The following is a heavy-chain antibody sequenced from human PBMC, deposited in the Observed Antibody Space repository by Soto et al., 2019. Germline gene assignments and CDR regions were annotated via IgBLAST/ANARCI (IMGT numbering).Heavy chain of an antibody. CDR1: GFTFSSYW. V-gene: IGHV3-7*05. CDR3: VRDQSENRQKRVVVRFFYYDFWSGYNYYYGMDV. CDR2: IKQDGSEK. D-gene: IGHD3-3*01. Sequence: GGSLRLSCAASGFTFSSYWMSWVRQAPGKGLEWVANIKQDGSEKYYVDSVKGRFTISRDNAKNSLYLQMNSLRAEDTAVYYCVRDQSENRQKRVVVRFFYYDFWSGYNYYYGMDVWGQGTTVTVSS. J-gene: IGHJ6*02.